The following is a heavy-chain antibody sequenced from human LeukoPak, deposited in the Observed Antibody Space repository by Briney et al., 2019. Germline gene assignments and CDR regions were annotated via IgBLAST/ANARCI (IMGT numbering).Heavy chain of an antibody. CDR3: ARAGDRIAAAGTFDY. V-gene: IGHV4-4*07. CDR2: IYTSGST. CDR1: GGSISSYY. Sequence: PSETLSLTCTVSGGSISSYYWSWIRQPAGKGLEWIGRIYTSGSTNYNPSLKSRVTISVGTSKNQFSLKVTSVTAADTAVYYCARAGDRIAAAGTFDYWGQGTLVTVSS. J-gene: IGHJ4*02. D-gene: IGHD6-13*01.